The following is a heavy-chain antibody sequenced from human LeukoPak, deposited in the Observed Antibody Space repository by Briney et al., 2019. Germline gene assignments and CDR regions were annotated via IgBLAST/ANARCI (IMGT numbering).Heavy chain of an antibody. J-gene: IGHJ4*02. V-gene: IGHV3-74*01. CDR3: ARGDYYDSSGYYS. Sequence: GRSLRLSCAASGFTFSSYWMHWVRQAPGKGLVWVSRINSDGSSTSYADSVKGRFTISRDNAKNTLYLQMNSLRAEDTAVYYCARGDYYDSSGYYSWGQGTLVTVSS. D-gene: IGHD3-22*01. CDR2: INSDGSST. CDR1: GFTFSSYW.